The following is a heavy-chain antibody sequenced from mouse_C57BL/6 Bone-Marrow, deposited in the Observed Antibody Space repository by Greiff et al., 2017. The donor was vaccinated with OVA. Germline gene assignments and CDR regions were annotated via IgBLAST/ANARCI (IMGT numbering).Heavy chain of an antibody. J-gene: IGHJ4*01. CDR2: ISYDGSN. Sequence: EVKLVESGPGLVKPSQSLSLTCSVTGYSITSGYYWNWIRQFPGNKLEWMGYISYDGSNNYNPSLKNRISITRDTSKNQFFLKLNSVTTEDTATYYCARGAGLRRLGDYWGQGTSVTVSS. D-gene: IGHD1-2*01. V-gene: IGHV3-6*01. CDR1: GYSITSGYY. CDR3: ARGAGLRRLGDY.